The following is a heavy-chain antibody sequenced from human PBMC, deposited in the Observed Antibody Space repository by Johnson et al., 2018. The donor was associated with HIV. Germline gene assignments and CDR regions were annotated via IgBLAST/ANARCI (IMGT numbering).Heavy chain of an antibody. CDR2: ISHDGRNK. Sequence: QVQLVESGGGVVQPGRSLRLSCAASGFTFSSMHWDRQAPGKGLEWVAVISHDGRNKYYADSVKGRFTISRDNSKNTLYLQMNSLRAEDTAVYYCAREVDYAVNTQHLDAFDIWGQGTMVTVSS. CDR3: AREVDYAVNTQHLDAFDI. D-gene: IGHD4-17*01. CDR1: GFTFSS. J-gene: IGHJ3*02. V-gene: IGHV3-30-3*01.